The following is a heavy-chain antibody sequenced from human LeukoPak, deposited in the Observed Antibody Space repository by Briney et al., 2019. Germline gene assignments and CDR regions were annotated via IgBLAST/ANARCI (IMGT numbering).Heavy chain of an antibody. J-gene: IGHJ3*02. Sequence: SETLSLTCTVSGGSISSYYWSWIRQPPGKGLEWIGYIYYSGSTNYNPFLKSRVTISVDTSKNQFSLKLSSVTAADTAVYYCARVLPTVSRDAFDIWGQGTMVTVSS. V-gene: IGHV4-59*01. CDR1: GGSISSYY. CDR3: ARVLPTVSRDAFDI. D-gene: IGHD4-17*01. CDR2: IYYSGST.